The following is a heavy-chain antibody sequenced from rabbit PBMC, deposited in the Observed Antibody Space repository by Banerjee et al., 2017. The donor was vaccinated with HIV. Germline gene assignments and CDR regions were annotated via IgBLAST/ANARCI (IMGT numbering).Heavy chain of an antibody. CDR1: GFSFSSGYD. CDR3: ARFIASFAGYGYANL. V-gene: IGHV1S40*01. Sequence: QSLEESGGDLVKPGASLTLTCTASGFSFSSGYDMCWVRQAPGKGLEWIACIYAGSSGSTQYANWAKGRFTISKISSTTVTLQMTSLTAADTATYFCARFIASFAGYGYANLWGQGTLVTVS. CDR2: IYAGSSGST. J-gene: IGHJ4*01. D-gene: IGHD6-1*01.